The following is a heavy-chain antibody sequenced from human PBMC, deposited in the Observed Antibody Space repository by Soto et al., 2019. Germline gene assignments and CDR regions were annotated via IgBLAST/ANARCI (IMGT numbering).Heavy chain of an antibody. CDR2: LCYSGNT. CDR3: AKERRPGDCKSVFDY. J-gene: IGHJ4*02. CDR1: GYPITSHC. Sequence: PSETLSLTCTVSGYPITSHCWSWIRQPPGRGLQWIGHLCYSGNTNYNPSLKSRVTISVDTSKNQFSLTLSSVTAADTAVYYCAKERRPGDCKSVFDYWGQGALVTVS. D-gene: IGHD7-27*01. V-gene: IGHV4-59*11.